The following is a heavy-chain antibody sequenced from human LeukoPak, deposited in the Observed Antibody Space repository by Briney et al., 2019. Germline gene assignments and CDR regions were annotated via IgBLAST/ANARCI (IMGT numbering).Heavy chain of an antibody. Sequence: GAAVKVSCKASGYTFNTYGIRWVRQAPGQGLEWMGWISAYNGNTEYAQKFQSRVTLTTDTSTSTAYMELRSLRSDDTAVYYCARDIPGDSSGYYFYYFDYWGQGTLVTVSS. V-gene: IGHV1-18*01. CDR2: ISAYNGNT. CDR1: GYTFNTYG. D-gene: IGHD3-22*01. J-gene: IGHJ4*02. CDR3: ARDIPGDSSGYYFYYFDY.